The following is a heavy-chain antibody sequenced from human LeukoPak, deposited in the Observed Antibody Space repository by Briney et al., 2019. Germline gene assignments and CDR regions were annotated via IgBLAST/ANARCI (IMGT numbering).Heavy chain of an antibody. CDR1: GFTVSSNH. V-gene: IGHV3-53*01. CDR2: IYSGGGT. Sequence: GGSLTLSCAASGFTVSSNHMSCVSQAPGKGLEWVSIIYSGGGTYYADSVRGRFTISRDNSKNTLYLQMNSLRAEDTAVYYCARRSPIAATGTRRLEDWGQGTLVTVSS. J-gene: IGHJ4*02. CDR3: ARRSPIAATGTRRLED. D-gene: IGHD6-13*01.